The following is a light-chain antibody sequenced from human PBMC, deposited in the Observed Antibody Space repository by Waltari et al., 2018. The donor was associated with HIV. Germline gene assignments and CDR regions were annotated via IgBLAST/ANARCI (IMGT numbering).Light chain of an antibody. CDR3: SAWDDDVNGL. J-gene: IGLJ2*01. CDR1: RSNIGVNS. Sequence: QSGLTQPPSASGTPGQRVTISCSGRRSNIGVNSVNWYQQLTGTAPRLLIYNTNQRPSGVPDRFSGSKSGTSAYLASSGLQAADEADYYCSAWDDDVNGLFGGGTKLTVL. CDR2: NTN. V-gene: IGLV1-44*01.